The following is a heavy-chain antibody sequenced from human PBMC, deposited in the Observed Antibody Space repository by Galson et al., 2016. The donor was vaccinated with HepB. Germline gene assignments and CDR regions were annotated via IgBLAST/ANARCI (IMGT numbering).Heavy chain of an antibody. J-gene: IGHJ6*02. CDR2: VHSGGRT. V-gene: IGHV3-66*01. D-gene: IGHD4-17*01. Sequence: SLRLSCAASGLTVSRSYMSWVRQAPGKGLEWVSIVHSGGRTYYSDSVTGRFTISRDTSKNTLYLQMNSLRADDTAVYYCARDYAAYGDPARCYYFEKDVWGQGTTVTVSS. CDR1: GLTVSRSY. CDR3: ARDYAAYGDPARCYYFEKDV.